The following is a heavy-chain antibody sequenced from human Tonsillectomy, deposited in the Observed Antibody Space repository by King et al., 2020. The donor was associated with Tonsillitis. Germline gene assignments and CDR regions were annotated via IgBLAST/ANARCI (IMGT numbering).Heavy chain of an antibody. J-gene: IGHJ4*02. CDR3: AKWEAVRGYYDY. V-gene: IGHV3-23*04. CDR2: ISGSGDST. Sequence: VQLVESGGGLVQSGGSLRLSCATSGFTFSNYAMSWVRQAPGKGLEWVSAISGSGDSTYYADSVKGRFIISRDNSKNTLYLQMNSLRAEDTAVHYCAKWEAVRGYYDYWGQGTLVTVSS. CDR1: GFTFSNYA. D-gene: IGHD3-22*01.